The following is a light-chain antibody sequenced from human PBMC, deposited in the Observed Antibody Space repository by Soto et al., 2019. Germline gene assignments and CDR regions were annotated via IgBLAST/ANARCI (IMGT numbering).Light chain of an antibody. CDR3: QQYDNRPWT. V-gene: IGKV3-15*01. CDR1: QRVSSK. CDR2: RGS. J-gene: IGKJ1*01. Sequence: EIVMTQSPATLSVSPGDTATLSCRASQRVSSKLAWYQQKPGQAPRLLIFRGSTRATGLPARFSGSGSGTEFTLTLSSLQSEDFAVYYCQQYDNRPWTFGQGTKVEIK.